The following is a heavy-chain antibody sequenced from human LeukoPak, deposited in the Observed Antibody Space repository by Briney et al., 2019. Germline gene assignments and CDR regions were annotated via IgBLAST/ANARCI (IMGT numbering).Heavy chain of an antibody. D-gene: IGHD1-26*01. Sequence: SETLSLTCTVSGGSISSSSYYWGWIRQPPGKGLEWIGSIYYSGSTYYNPSLKSRVSISVDKSNNQFSLNLSSVTAADTAVYYCATLYSGSLFGTESDYWGQGTLVTVSS. V-gene: IGHV4-39*07. J-gene: IGHJ4*02. CDR3: ATLYSGSLFGTESDY. CDR2: IYYSGST. CDR1: GGSISSSSYY.